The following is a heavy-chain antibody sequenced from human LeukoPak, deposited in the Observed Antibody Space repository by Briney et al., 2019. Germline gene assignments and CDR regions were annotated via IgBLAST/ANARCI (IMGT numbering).Heavy chain of an antibody. V-gene: IGHV4-59*01. J-gene: IGHJ4*02. Sequence: SETLSLTCTVSGGSISSYYWSWIRQPPGKGLEWIGYIYYSGSTNYNPSLKSRVTISVDTSKNQFSLKLSSVTAADTAVYYCARLGCSGADCYLDYWGQGTLVTVSS. D-gene: IGHD2-21*02. CDR1: GGSISSYY. CDR2: IYYSGST. CDR3: ARLGCSGADCYLDY.